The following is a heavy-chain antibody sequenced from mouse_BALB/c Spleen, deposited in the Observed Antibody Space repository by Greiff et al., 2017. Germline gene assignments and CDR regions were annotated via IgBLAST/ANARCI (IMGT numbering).Heavy chain of an antibody. J-gene: IGHJ4*01. Sequence: EVQLVESGGGLVQPGGSLKLSCAASGFTFSSYTMSWVRQTPEKRLEWVAYISNGGGSTYYPDTVKGRFTISRDNAKNTLYLQMSSLKSEDTAMYYCARDNYYGSPFYAMDYWGQGTSVTVSS. D-gene: IGHD1-1*01. CDR3: ARDNYYGSPFYAMDY. V-gene: IGHV5-12-2*01. CDR1: GFTFSSYT. CDR2: ISNGGGST.